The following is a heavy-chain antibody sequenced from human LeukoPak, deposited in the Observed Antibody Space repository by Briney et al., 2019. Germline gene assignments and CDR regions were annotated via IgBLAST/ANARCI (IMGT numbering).Heavy chain of an antibody. CDR1: GFTFSSYA. D-gene: IGHD1-26*01. J-gene: IGHJ4*02. CDR3: AKDRTHSGSYGGVDY. Sequence: PGGSLRLSCAASGFTFSSYAMSWVRRAPGKGLEWVSAISGSGGSTYYADSVKGRFTISRDNSKNTLYLQMNSLRAEDTAVYYCAKDRTHSGSYGGVDYWGQGTLVTVSS. V-gene: IGHV3-23*01. CDR2: ISGSGGST.